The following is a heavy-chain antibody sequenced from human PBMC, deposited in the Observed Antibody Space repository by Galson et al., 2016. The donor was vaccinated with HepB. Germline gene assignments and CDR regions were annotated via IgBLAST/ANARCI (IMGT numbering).Heavy chain of an antibody. J-gene: IGHJ1*01. Sequence: ETLSLPCAVPGDPITSSGYSWVWIRQPPGKGLQWNGSLYYSGTTFYNPSLRSRVTISVDTSKNQFSLRLHSVTAADTAAYYCARGSNPSLRGEGYYFQHWGQGTLVTVSS. D-gene: IGHD2-15*01. CDR2: LYYSGTT. CDR3: ARGSNPSLRGEGYYFQH. V-gene: IGHV4-39*07. CDR1: GDPITSSGYS.